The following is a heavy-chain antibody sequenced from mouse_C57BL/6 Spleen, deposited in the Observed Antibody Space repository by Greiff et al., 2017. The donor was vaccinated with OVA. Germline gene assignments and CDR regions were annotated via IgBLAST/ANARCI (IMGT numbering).Heavy chain of an antibody. Sequence: QVQLKQPGAELVKPGASVKLSCKASGYTFTSYWMHWVKQRPGQGLEWIGMIHPNSGSTNYNEKFKSKATLTVDKSSSTAYMQLSSLTSEDSAVYYCARRDDGYWDYAMDYWGQGTSVTVSS. CDR3: ARRDDGYWDYAMDY. D-gene: IGHD2-3*01. CDR1: GYTFTSYW. V-gene: IGHV1-64*01. CDR2: IHPNSGST. J-gene: IGHJ4*01.